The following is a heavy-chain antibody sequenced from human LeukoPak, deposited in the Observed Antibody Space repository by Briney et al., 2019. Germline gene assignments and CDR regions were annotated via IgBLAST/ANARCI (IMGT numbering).Heavy chain of an antibody. CDR1: GFTFSSYW. V-gene: IGHV3-7*01. D-gene: IGHD5-18*01. Sequence: PGGSLRLSCAASGFTFSSYWMSWVRQAPGKGLEWVANIKQDGSEKYYVDSVKGRFTISRDNAKNSLYLQMNSLRAEDTAVYYCARDSTAMVFHYYYYYYMDVWGKGTTVTVSS. CDR2: IKQDGSEK. CDR3: ARDSTAMVFHYYYYYYMDV. J-gene: IGHJ6*03.